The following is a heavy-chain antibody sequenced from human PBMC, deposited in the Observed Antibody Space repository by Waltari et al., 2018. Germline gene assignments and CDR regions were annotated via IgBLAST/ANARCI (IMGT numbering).Heavy chain of an antibody. CDR3: AAGRVDCGGDCNLPYYYYCGMDV. Sequence: QVQLVQSGAEVKKPGASVKVSCKASGYTFTSYGISWVRQAPGQGLEWMGWISAYNGNTNYAQKLQCIVPMTTDPSTSTAYMGLGILRSENKAVYYCAAGRVDCGGDCNLPYYYYCGMDVWGQGSTVTVSS. D-gene: IGHD2-21*01. V-gene: IGHV1-18*01. CDR2: ISAYNGNT. J-gene: IGHJ6*02. CDR1: GYTFTSYG.